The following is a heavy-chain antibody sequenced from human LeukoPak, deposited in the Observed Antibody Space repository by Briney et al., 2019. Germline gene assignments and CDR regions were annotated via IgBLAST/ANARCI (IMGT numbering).Heavy chain of an antibody. CDR1: GFTFSGSA. Sequence: GGSLRLSCAASGFTFSGSAMHWVRQASGKGLEWVGRIRSKANSYATAYAASGKGMFTISRDDSKNTAYLQMNSLKTEDTAVYYCTRREYSSSWYVWFDPWGQGTLVTVSS. J-gene: IGHJ5*02. V-gene: IGHV3-73*01. D-gene: IGHD6-13*01. CDR2: IRSKANSYAT. CDR3: TRREYSSSWYVWFDP.